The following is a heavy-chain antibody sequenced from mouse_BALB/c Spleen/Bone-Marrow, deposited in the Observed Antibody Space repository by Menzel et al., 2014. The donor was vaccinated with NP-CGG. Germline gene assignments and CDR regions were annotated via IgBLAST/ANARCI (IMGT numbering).Heavy chain of an antibody. Sequence: QVQLQQSGAELVKPGASVKLSCKASGYTFTSYYMYWVKQRPGQGLEWIGDINPSNGGTNFNEKFKSKATLTLDKSSSTAYMQLSSLTSEDSAVYYCTRSYYGTYFDVWGAATTVPFSS. CDR3: TRSYYGTYFDV. CDR2: INPSNGGT. V-gene: IGHV1-53*01. J-gene: IGHJ1*01. CDR1: GYTFTSYY. D-gene: IGHD2-1*01.